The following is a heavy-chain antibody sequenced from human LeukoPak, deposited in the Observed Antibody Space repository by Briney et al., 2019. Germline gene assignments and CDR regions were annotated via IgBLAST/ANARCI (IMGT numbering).Heavy chain of an antibody. CDR1: GFTFSSRDW. V-gene: IGHV3-30*03. Sequence: PGGSLRLSCVASGFTFSSRDWMTWVRQAPGKGLEWVAVISYDGSNKYYADSVKGRFTISRDNSKNTLYLQMNSLRAEDTAVYYCARDLGGVYYYYYMDVWGKGTTVTVSS. D-gene: IGHD1-26*01. J-gene: IGHJ6*03. CDR3: ARDLGGVYYYYYMDV. CDR2: ISYDGSNK.